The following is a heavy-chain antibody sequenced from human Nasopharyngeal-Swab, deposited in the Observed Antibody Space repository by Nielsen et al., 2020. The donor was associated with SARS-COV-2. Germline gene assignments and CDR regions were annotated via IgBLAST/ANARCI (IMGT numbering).Heavy chain of an antibody. V-gene: IGHV3-9*01. D-gene: IGHD4-17*01. CDR1: GFTFDDYA. J-gene: IGHJ6*02. CDR2: ISWNSGSI. Sequence: SLKISCAASGFTFDDYAMHWVRQAPGKGLEWVSGISWNSGSIGYADSVKGRFTISRDNAKNSLYLQMNSLRAEDTAVYYCARENRGYGDYYYYGMDVWGQGTTVTVSS. CDR3: ARENRGYGDYYYYGMDV.